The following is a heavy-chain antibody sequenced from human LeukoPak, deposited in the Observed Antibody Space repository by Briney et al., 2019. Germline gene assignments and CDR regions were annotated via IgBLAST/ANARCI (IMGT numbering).Heavy chain of an antibody. D-gene: IGHD1-26*01. J-gene: IGHJ6*02. CDR3: ARDGGALWELLTGHYYYGMDV. V-gene: IGHV3-30*04. CDR1: GFTFSSYA. Sequence: GRSLRLSCAASGFTFSSYAMHWVRQAPGKGLEGVAVISYDGSNKYYADSVKGRFTISSDNSKNTLYLQMNSLRAEDTAVYYCARDGGALWELLTGHYYYGMDVWGQGTTVTVSS. CDR2: ISYDGSNK.